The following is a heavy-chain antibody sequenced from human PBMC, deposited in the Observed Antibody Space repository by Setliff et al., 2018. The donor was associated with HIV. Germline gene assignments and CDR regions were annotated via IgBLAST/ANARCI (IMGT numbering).Heavy chain of an antibody. CDR2: IYYSGST. J-gene: IGHJ5*02. CDR3: ARSEGIAWFDP. CDR1: GGSISSYY. D-gene: IGHD3-3*01. V-gene: IGHV4-59*01. Sequence: TLSLTCTVSGGSISSYYWSWIRQPPGKGLEWIGYIYYSGSTNYNPSLKSRVTISVDTSKNQFSLKLSSVTAADTAVYYCARSEGIAWFDPWGQGTLVTVSS.